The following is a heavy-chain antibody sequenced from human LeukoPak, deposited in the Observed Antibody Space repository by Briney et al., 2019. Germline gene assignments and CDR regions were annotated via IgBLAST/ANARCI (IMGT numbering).Heavy chain of an antibody. J-gene: IGHJ4*02. CDR2: INPSGGST. V-gene: IGHV1-46*01. Sequence: ASVKVSCKASGYTFTSYYMHWVRQAPGQGLEWMGIINPSGGSTSYAQKFQGRVTMTRDTSKNQFSLKLSSVTAADTAVYYCARLKKERFGELFSRLTSTPRYYFDYWGQGTLVTVSS. CDR1: GYTFTSYY. D-gene: IGHD3-10*01. CDR3: ARLKKERFGELFSRLTSTPRYYFDY.